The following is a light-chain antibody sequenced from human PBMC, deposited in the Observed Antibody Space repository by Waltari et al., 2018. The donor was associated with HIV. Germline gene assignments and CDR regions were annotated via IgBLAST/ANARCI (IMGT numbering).Light chain of an antibody. V-gene: IGKV3-15*01. J-gene: IGKJ2*01. CDR2: AAS. CDR1: ESVHSN. CDR3: QQYHKRHKT. Sequence: EILMTQSPATLSVSPGGGATLSCRASESVHSNLAWFQHKPGQAPRLLIYAASTRATGVPDRFSASGSGTDFTLTIRSLQSEDFAIYFCQQYHKRHKTFGQGTKLEIK.